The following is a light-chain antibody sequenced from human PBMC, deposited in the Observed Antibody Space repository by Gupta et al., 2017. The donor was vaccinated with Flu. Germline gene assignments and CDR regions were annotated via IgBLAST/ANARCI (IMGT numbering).Light chain of an antibody. CDR3: QQTYSTPLT. CDR2: AAS. J-gene: IGKJ3*01. Sequence: DIQKTQSPSSLSASVGDRVTITCRASQSISSYLNWFQQKPGKAPYLLIYAASSLQSGVPSRFRGSGSGTDFTLTISRLQPEDFAAYYCQQTYSTPLTFGHGTKVDIK. V-gene: IGKV1-39*01. CDR1: QSISSY.